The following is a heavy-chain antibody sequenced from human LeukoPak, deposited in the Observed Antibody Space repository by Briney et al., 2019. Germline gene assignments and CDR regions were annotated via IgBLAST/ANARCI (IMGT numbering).Heavy chain of an antibody. Sequence: GASVKVSCKASGGTFSSYAISWVRQAPGQGLERMGGIIPIFGTANYAQKFQGRVTITADESTSTAYMELSSLRSEDTAVYYCALRGYSYGYENFDYWGQGTLVTVSS. CDR3: ALRGYSYGYENFDY. V-gene: IGHV1-69*13. CDR1: GGTFSSYA. CDR2: IIPIFGTA. D-gene: IGHD5-18*01. J-gene: IGHJ4*02.